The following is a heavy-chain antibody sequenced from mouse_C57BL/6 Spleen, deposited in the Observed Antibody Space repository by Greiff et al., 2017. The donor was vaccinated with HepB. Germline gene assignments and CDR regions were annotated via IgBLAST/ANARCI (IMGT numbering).Heavy chain of an antibody. CDR1: GYTFTSYW. Sequence: QVQLQQPGAELVKPGASVKMSCKASGYTFTSYWITWVKQRPGQGLEWIGDIYPGSGSTNYNEKFKSKATLTVDTSSSTAYMQLSSLTSEDSAVYYCARGDYYYYGSSYTFDYWGQGTTLTVSS. CDR3: ARGDYYYYGSSYTFDY. CDR2: IYPGSGST. D-gene: IGHD1-1*01. J-gene: IGHJ2*01. V-gene: IGHV1-55*01.